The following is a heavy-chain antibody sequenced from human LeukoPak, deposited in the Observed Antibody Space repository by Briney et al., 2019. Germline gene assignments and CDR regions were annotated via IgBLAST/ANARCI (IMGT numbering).Heavy chain of an antibody. D-gene: IGHD6-19*01. V-gene: IGHV3-11*03. Sequence: GGSLRLSCAASGFTLSDYYMSWIRQAPGKGLEWISYISTSGNYINDADSVKGRFTISRDNAKNSLYLQMNSLRVEDTAVYYCARPKSAWSSHWYFELWGRGTLVTVSP. CDR2: ISTSGNYI. J-gene: IGHJ2*01. CDR1: GFTLSDYY. CDR3: ARPKSAWSSHWYFEL.